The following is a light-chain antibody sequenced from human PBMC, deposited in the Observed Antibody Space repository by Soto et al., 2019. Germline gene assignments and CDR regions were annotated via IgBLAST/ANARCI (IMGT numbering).Light chain of an antibody. Sequence: DIQMTQAPSTLSASVGDRVSITCWASQSISSWLAWYQQKPGKAPQLLIYDASSLETGVPSRFSGSGSGTEFTLTITSLQPDDFATYYCQQYNSSPWTFGQGTKVDIK. J-gene: IGKJ1*01. V-gene: IGKV1-5*01. CDR1: QSISSW. CDR3: QQYNSSPWT. CDR2: DAS.